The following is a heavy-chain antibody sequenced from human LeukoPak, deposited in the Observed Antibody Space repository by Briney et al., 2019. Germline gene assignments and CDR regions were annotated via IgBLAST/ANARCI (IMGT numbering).Heavy chain of an antibody. Sequence: PGGSLRLSCAASGCSFGTYAMSWVRQAPGKGLEWLSHITSGSVTTHYADSVKGRFTVSRDNPKNSLYLQMNSLRDEDTAVYYCARVEYYSRSYEHYWGQGTLVTVSS. CDR2: ITSGSVTT. CDR1: GCSFGTYA. CDR3: ARVEYYSRSYEHY. V-gene: IGHV3-48*02. D-gene: IGHD3-10*01. J-gene: IGHJ4*02.